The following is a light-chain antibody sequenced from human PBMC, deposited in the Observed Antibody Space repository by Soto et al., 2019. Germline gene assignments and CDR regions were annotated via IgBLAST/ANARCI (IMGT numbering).Light chain of an antibody. CDR1: GSDVGNYNL. V-gene: IGLV2-23*02. CDR2: EVS. Sequence: QSVLTQPASVSGSPGQSITISCTGTGSDVGNYNLVSWYQHRPSKGPKLMIYEVSKRPSGVSNRFSGFKSGNTASLTISGLQAEDEADYYCCSYAGSPYVFGTGTKLTVL. CDR3: CSYAGSPYV. J-gene: IGLJ1*01.